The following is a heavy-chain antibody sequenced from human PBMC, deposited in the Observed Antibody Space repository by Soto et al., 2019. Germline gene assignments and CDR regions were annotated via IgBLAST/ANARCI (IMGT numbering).Heavy chain of an antibody. CDR1: GFTFAGYA. Sequence: SLRLSCAASGFTFAGYAMSWVRQAPGKGLEWVSGISDSGGSTYYADSVKGRFTISRDNSKNTLFLQMNSLRAEDTAVYYCAIVSSGYYYNYWGQGTLVTVSS. V-gene: IGHV3-23*01. D-gene: IGHD3-22*01. CDR2: ISDSGGST. J-gene: IGHJ4*02. CDR3: AIVSSGYYYNY.